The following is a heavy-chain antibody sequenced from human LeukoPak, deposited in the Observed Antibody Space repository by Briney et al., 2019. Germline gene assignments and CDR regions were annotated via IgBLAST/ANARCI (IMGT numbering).Heavy chain of an antibody. D-gene: IGHD3-3*01. V-gene: IGHV3-53*01. CDR3: ASNYDFWSGYSPMDV. CDR1: EFTVSNNY. J-gene: IGHJ6*03. CDR2: IYTGGTT. Sequence: PGGSLRLSCAASEFTVSNNYMSWVRQAPGKGMKWVSVIYTGGTTYYADSVKGRFTISRDNSKNTLYLQMNSLRAEDTAVYYCASNYDFWSGYSPMDVWGKGTTVTVSS.